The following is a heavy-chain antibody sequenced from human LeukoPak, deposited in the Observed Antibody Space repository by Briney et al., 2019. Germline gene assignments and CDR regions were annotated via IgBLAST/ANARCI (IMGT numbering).Heavy chain of an antibody. D-gene: IGHD5-12*01. V-gene: IGHV4-30-4*01. J-gene: IGHJ4*02. Sequence: PSGTLSLTCTVSGGSISSGHYYWSWIRQPPGKGLEWIGYIYRSGSTYYNPSLKSRVTISVDTSKNQFSLKLSSVTAADTAVYYCASDVATIAYWGQGTLDTVSS. CDR2: IYRSGST. CDR3: ASDVATIAY. CDR1: GGSISSGHYY.